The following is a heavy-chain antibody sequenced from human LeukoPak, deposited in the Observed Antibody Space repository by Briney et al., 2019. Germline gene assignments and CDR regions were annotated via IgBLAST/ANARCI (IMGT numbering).Heavy chain of an antibody. CDR1: GFTFSSYA. CDR2: ISYDGSNE. Sequence: TGGSLRLSCAASGFTFSSYAIHWVRQAPGKGLEWVAVISYDGSNEYYADSVKGRFTISRDNSKNTLYLQMNSLRAEDTAVYYCAKDSYDSSGYYFAYWGQGTLVTVSS. CDR3: AKDSYDSSGYYFAY. D-gene: IGHD3-22*01. V-gene: IGHV3-30*04. J-gene: IGHJ4*02.